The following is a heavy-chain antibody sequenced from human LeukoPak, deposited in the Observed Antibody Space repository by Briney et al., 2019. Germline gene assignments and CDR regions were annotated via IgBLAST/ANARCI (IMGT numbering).Heavy chain of an antibody. J-gene: IGHJ4*02. D-gene: IGHD3-22*01. CDR3: ASLYYYDSSGRLDY. Sequence: PSETLSLTCTVSGGSISSSSYYWGWIRQPPGKGLEWIGSIYYSGSTYYNPSLKSRVTISVDTSKNQFSLKLSSVTAADTAVYYCASLYYYDSSGRLDYWGQGTLVTVSS. CDR2: IYYSGST. V-gene: IGHV4-39*01. CDR1: GGSISSSSYY.